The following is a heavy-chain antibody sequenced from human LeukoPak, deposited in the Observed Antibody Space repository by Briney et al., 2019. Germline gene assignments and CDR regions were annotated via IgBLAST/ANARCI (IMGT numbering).Heavy chain of an antibody. CDR2: ISAYNGNT. D-gene: IGHD2/OR15-2a*01. V-gene: IGHV1-18*01. Sequence: ASVKVSCKASGYTFTSYGITWVRQAPGQGLEWMGWISAYNGNTKYVQKFQGRVTMTTDTSTNTAYMELRSLRSDDTAVYYCARDEGIVPIQSDYWGQGTLVTVSS. CDR1: GYTFTSYG. CDR3: ARDEGIVPIQSDY. J-gene: IGHJ4*02.